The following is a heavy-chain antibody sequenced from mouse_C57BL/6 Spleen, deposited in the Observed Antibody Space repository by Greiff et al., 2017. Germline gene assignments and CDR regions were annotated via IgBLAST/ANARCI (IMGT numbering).Heavy chain of an antibody. D-gene: IGHD1-1*01. CDR3: TRTLYGSSQTWFAY. Sequence: VQLQQSGAELVRPGASVTLSCKASGYTFTDYEMHWVKQTPVHGLEWIGAIDPETGGTAYNQKFKGKAILTADKSSSTAYMELRSLTSEDSAVYYCTRTLYGSSQTWFAYWGQGTLVTVSA. V-gene: IGHV1-15*01. CDR2: IDPETGGT. CDR1: GYTFTDYE. J-gene: IGHJ3*01.